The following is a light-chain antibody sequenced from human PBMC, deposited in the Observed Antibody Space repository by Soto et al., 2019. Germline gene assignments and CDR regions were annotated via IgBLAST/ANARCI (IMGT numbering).Light chain of an antibody. CDR2: GAS. V-gene: IGKV3-20*01. Sequence: EIVLTQSPGTLSLSPGERATLSCRASQSVNSNFLAWYQQKPGQAPRLLIYGASSRATGIPDRFRGSGSGTDFTLTIRRLEPEDFAVYYCQQSGGSSTFGRGTRLEIK. CDR1: QSVNSNF. J-gene: IGKJ5*01. CDR3: QQSGGSST.